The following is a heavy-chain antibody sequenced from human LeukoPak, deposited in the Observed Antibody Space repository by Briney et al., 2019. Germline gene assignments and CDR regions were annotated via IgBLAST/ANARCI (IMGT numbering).Heavy chain of an antibody. J-gene: IGHJ4*02. CDR1: GYSISSGYY. V-gene: IGHV4-38-2*02. CDR3: ATNLYGSGNYFAY. Sequence: PSETLSLTCTVSGYSISSGYYWGWIRQSPGKGLKWIAIIYHSGNNYYNPSLKSRVTISVDTSKNQFSLKLTSVTAADTAVYYCATNLYGSGNYFAYWGQGTLVTVSS. CDR2: IYHSGNN. D-gene: IGHD3-10*01.